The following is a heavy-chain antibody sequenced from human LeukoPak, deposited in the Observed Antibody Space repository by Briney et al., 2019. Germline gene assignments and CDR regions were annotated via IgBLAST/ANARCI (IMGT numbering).Heavy chain of an antibody. V-gene: IGHV3-74*01. CDR2: IGPTGSTT. Sequence: PGGSLRLSCTASGFSFSGHWMHWARQLPGKGLVWVSRIGPTGSTTSYADSVKGRFTVSRDNSKNTLYLQMNSLRAEDTAVYYCARETGSAVGSTDFDYWGQGTLVTVSS. CDR1: GFSFSGHW. J-gene: IGHJ4*02. D-gene: IGHD4-17*01. CDR3: ARETGSAVGSTDFDY.